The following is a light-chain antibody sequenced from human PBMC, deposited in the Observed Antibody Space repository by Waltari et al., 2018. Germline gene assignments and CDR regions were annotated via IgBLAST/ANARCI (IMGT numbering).Light chain of an antibody. J-gene: IGKJ4*01. CDR3: LQYDSYPPT. CDR2: AAS. V-gene: IGKV1-17*01. CDR1: QDIRNA. Sequence: DIQMTQSPSSLSASVGDSVTITCRASQDIRNAIGWFQHKAGRAPKRLIYAASNLQTGVPPRFSGSGSGTEFTRTISSLQPEDVATFYCLQYDSYPPTFGGGTMVEI.